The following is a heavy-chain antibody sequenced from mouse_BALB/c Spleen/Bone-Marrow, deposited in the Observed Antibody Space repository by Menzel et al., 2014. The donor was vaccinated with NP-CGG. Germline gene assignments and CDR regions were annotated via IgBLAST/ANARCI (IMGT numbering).Heavy chain of an antibody. V-gene: IGHV3-6*02. J-gene: IGHJ3*01. CDR3: TMRLLTY. CDR2: INYDGSN. CDR1: GYSITSGYY. Sequence: QSGPGLVKPSQSLSLTCSATGYSITSGYYWNWIRQFPGNKLEWMGYINYDGSNNYNPSLKNRISITRDTSKNQFFLKLNSVTTEDTATYYCTMRLLTYWGQGTLVTVSA. D-gene: IGHD2-3*01.